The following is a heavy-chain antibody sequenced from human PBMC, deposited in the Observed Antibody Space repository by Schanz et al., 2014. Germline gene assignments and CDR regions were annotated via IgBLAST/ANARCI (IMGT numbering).Heavy chain of an antibody. J-gene: IGHJ5*02. D-gene: IGHD3-9*01. V-gene: IGHV1-18*01. CDR2: ISVYTGNT. CDR1: GYTFTTYA. Sequence: QVQLVQSGAEVKKPGASVRVSCKASGYTFTTYAMSWVRQAPGQGLEWVGWISVYTGNTKYGQKVQGRVTMTADTSTNTAYMELRSLRSDDTAGYDSAKAEYDILTDHYSRLDPWGQGTLVTVSS. CDR3: AKAEYDILTDHYSRLDP.